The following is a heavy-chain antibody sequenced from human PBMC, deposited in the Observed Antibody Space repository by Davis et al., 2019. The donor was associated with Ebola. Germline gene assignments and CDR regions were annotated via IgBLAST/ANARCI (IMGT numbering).Heavy chain of an antibody. J-gene: IGHJ5*02. D-gene: IGHD6-6*01. CDR2: INPNSGGT. CDR1: GYTFTGYY. V-gene: IGHV1-2*04. Sequence: ASVKVSCKASGYTFTGYYMHWVRQAPGQGLEWMGWINPNSGGTTYAQKFQGWVTMTRDTSISTAYMELSRLRSDDTAVYYCARGGAARNNWFDPWGQGTLVTVSS. CDR3: ARGGAARNNWFDP.